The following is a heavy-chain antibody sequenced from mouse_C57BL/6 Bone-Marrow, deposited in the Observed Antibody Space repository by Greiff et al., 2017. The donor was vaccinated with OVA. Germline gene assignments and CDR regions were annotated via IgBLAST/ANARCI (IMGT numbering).Heavy chain of an antibody. J-gene: IGHJ1*03. CDR3: ARLDTTVVANWYFDV. CDR2: IDPSDSYT. Sequence: QVQLKESGAELVKPGASVKLSCKASGYTFTSYWMQWVKQRPGQGLEWIGEIDPSDSYTNYNQKFKGKATLTVDTSSSTAYMQLSSLTSEDSAVYYCARLDTTVVANWYFDVWGTGTTVTVSS. V-gene: IGHV1-50*01. CDR1: GYTFTSYW. D-gene: IGHD1-1*01.